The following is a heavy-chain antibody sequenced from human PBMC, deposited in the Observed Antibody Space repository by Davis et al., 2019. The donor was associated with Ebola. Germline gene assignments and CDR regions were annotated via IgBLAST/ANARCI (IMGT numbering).Heavy chain of an antibody. CDR3: ARNGRDNNAV. V-gene: IGHV4-39*01. D-gene: IGHD1-26*01. CDR2: VFFSGTT. J-gene: IGHJ4*02. Sequence: SETLSLTCTVYGCPIQSSSYYWGCVRQPPGEGLAWIGSVFFSGTTFYKSSHKGRVTISVDTSNNQFSLTLSSVTAADTAMYYCARNGRDNNAVWGQGTLVTVSA. CDR1: GCPIQSSSYY.